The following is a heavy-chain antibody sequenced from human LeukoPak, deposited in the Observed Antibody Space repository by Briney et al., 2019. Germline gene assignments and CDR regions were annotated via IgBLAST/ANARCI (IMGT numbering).Heavy chain of an antibody. D-gene: IGHD3-9*01. CDR2: ISAYNGNT. J-gene: IGHJ4*02. Sequence: ASVKVSCMASGYTFTSYGISWVRQAPGQGLEWMGWISAYNGNTNYAQKLQGRVTMTTDTSTSTAYMELRSLRSDDTAVYYCARDWDDILTGDYWGQGTLVTVSS. CDR3: ARDWDDILTGDY. V-gene: IGHV1-18*01. CDR1: GYTFTSYG.